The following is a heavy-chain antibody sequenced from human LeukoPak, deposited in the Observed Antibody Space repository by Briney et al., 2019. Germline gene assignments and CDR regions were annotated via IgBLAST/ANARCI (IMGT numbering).Heavy chain of an antibody. CDR3: TLYNYYGSGTYSY. D-gene: IGHD3-10*01. J-gene: IGHJ4*02. CDR2: IRSKAYGGTT. CDR1: GFSFGDST. Sequence: GGSLRLSCTASGFSFGDSTMTWVRQAPGKGLEWVSFIRSKAYGGTTEYAASVKGRFTISRDDSKSIAYLQMNSLKTEDTAMYYCTLYNYYGSGTYSYWGQGTLVTVS. V-gene: IGHV3-49*04.